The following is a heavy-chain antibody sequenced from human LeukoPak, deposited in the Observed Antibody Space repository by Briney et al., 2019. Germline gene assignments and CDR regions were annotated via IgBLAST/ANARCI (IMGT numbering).Heavy chain of an antibody. J-gene: IGHJ4*02. V-gene: IGHV3-23*01. CDR1: GFTFSSYA. Sequence: PGGSLRLSCAASGFTFSSYAISWVRQAPGKGLEWVSAISGSGGSTYYADSVKGRFTISRDNSKNRLYLQMNSLRAEDTAVYYWAKGGSYDFWSGYFDYWGQGTLVTVSS. CDR3: AKGGSYDFWSGYFDY. CDR2: ISGSGGST. D-gene: IGHD3-3*01.